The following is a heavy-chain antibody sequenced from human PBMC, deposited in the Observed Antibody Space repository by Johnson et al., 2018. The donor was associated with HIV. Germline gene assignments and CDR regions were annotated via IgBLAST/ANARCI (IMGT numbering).Heavy chain of an antibody. J-gene: IGHJ3*02. CDR2: INWNGGST. D-gene: IGHD3-16*02. V-gene: IGHV3-20*04. Sequence: VKLVESGGGLVQPGRSMRLSCAASGFIFDDCGMSWVRQVPGKGLEWVSGINWNGGSTGYADSVKGRFTISRDNAKNSLYLQMNSLRAEDTALYYCARDRGWGVIDAFDIWGQGTMVTVSS. CDR3: ARDRGWGVIDAFDI. CDR1: GFIFDDCG.